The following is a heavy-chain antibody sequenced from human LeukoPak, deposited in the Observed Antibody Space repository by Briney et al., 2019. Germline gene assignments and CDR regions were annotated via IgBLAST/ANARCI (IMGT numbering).Heavy chain of an antibody. Sequence: GGSLRLSCAASGFTFSSYEMNWVRQAPGKGLEGASYISSSGSTLYYADSVKGRFTISRDNAKNSLYLQMNSLRAEDTAVYYCARAPVGATGDAFDIWGQGTMVSVSS. CDR1: GFTFSSYE. V-gene: IGHV3-48*03. D-gene: IGHD1-26*01. CDR2: ISSSGSTL. J-gene: IGHJ3*02. CDR3: ARAPVGATGDAFDI.